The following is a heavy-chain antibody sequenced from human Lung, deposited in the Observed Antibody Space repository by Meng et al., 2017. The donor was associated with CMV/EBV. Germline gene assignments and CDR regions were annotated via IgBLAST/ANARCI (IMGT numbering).Heavy chain of an antibody. J-gene: IGHJ5*02. CDR2: ISAYNGNT. D-gene: IGHD6-13*01. CDR1: GYTFTSYG. V-gene: IGHV1-18*01. Sequence: QVPVVQSGAEVKKAGASGKVSCKASGYTFTSYGISWVRQAPGQGIEWMGWISAYNGNTNYAQKLQGRITMPTDTSTSTAYMELRSLRSDDTAVYYCAASSSSWYQNWFDPWGQGTLVTVSS. CDR3: AASSSSWYQNWFDP.